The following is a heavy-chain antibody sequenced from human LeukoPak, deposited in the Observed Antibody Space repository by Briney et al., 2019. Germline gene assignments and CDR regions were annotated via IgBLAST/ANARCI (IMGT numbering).Heavy chain of an antibody. CDR1: GGSISSSSYY. CDR2: IHYSGST. Sequence: SETLSLTCTVSGGSISSSSYYWGWIRQPPGKGLEWIGNIHYSGSTYYNPSLKSRVTISVDTSKNQFSLKLSSVTAADTAVYYCARAGLLAYCGGDCWRRGAFDIWGQGTMVTVSS. D-gene: IGHD2-21*02. J-gene: IGHJ3*02. V-gene: IGHV4-39*07. CDR3: ARAGLLAYCGGDCWRRGAFDI.